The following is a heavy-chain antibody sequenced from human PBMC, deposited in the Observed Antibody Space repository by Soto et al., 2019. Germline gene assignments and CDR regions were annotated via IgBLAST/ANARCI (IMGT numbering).Heavy chain of an antibody. J-gene: IGHJ4*02. V-gene: IGHV3-48*01. CDR3: ARTYYDILTGYYPEYYFDY. D-gene: IGHD3-9*01. Sequence: PGGSLRLSCAASGFTFSVYSMNWVRQAPGKGLEWVSYISSSSSTIYYADSVKGRFTISRDNAKNSLYLQMNSLRAEDTAVYYCARTYYDILTGYYPEYYFDYWGQGTLVTVSS. CDR2: ISSSSSTI. CDR1: GFTFSVYS.